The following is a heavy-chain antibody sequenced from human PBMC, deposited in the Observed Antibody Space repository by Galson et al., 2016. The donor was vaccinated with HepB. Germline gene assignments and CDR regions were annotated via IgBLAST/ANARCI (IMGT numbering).Heavy chain of an antibody. CDR2: IRGSGADT. Sequence: SLRLSCAVSGFIFSNYAMSWVRQAPGKGLEWVSAIRGSGADTHYADSAKGRFTISRDNSKNTLYLQMSSLRAEDTAIYYCVKDRAGFFGVIGYFDFWGQGTLVTVSS. CDR3: VKDRAGFFGVIGYFDF. CDR1: GFIFSNYA. V-gene: IGHV3-23*01. D-gene: IGHD3-3*01. J-gene: IGHJ4*02.